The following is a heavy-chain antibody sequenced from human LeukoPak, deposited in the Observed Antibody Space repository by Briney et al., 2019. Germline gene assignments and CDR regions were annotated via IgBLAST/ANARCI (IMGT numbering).Heavy chain of an antibody. V-gene: IGHV1-46*03. CDR1: GYTFTSYY. CDR2: INPSGGGT. Sequence: ASVKVSCKASGYTFTSYYMHWVRQAPGQGLEGMGIINPSGGGTSYAQKFQGRVTMTRDTSTSTVYMELSSLRSEDTAVYYCARAWDIVVVPAAIWWFDPWGQGTLVTVSS. J-gene: IGHJ5*02. D-gene: IGHD2-2*02. CDR3: ARAWDIVVVPAAIWWFDP.